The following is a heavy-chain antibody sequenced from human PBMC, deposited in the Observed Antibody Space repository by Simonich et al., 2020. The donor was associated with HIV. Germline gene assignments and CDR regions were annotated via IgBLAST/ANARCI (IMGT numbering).Heavy chain of an antibody. Sequence: QVQLVQSGAEVKKPGASVKVSCKASGYTFTDYNIHWVRQAPGQGLEVMGRVNPNSGGTDYPQKFQGRVTMTRDKSITTAYMELSRLRSDDTAFYYCATHGPGSYSSALDIWGQGTMVTVSS. CDR2: VNPNSGGT. V-gene: IGHV1-2*06. CDR1: GYTFTDYN. J-gene: IGHJ3*02. D-gene: IGHD1-26*01. CDR3: ATHGPGSYSSALDI.